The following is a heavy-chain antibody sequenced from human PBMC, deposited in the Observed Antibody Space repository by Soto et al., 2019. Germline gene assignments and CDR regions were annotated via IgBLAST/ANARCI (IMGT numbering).Heavy chain of an antibody. CDR3: ARGMTPPGAPAWYYFDS. D-gene: IGHD2-8*02. Sequence: QVQLQESGPGLMKPSETLSLTCSVSGASIAGSSYWSWIRQPAGKGLEWIGRFSLSGTTNYSPSLRSRVTMSADVSKNQFSLRLTSVTAADTALYYCARGMTPPGAPAWYYFDSWGQGTLVIVSS. V-gene: IGHV4-4*07. J-gene: IGHJ4*02. CDR2: FSLSGTT. CDR1: GASIAGSSY.